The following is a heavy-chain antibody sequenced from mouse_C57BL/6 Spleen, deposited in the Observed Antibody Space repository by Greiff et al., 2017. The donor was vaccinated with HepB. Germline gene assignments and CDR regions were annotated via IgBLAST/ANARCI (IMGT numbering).Heavy chain of an antibody. CDR2: IDPSDSET. CDR3: ANPYYYGSSYGSWYFDV. CDR1: GYTFTSYW. Sequence: QVQLQQPGAELVRPGSSVKLSCKASGYTFTSYWMHWVKQRPIQGLEWIGNIDPSDSETHYNQKFKDKATLTVDKSSSTAYMQLSSLTSEDSAVYYCANPYYYGSSYGSWYFDVWGTGTTVTVSS. J-gene: IGHJ1*03. D-gene: IGHD1-1*01. V-gene: IGHV1-52*01.